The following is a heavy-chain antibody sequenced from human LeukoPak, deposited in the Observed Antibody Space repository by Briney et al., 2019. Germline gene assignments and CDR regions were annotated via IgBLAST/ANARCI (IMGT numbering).Heavy chain of an antibody. Sequence: ASMKVSCKASGYIFTGYYMHWVRQAPGQGLEWMGWINPNSGGTNYAQKFQGWVTMTRDTSISTAYMELSRLRSDDTAVYYCARDFPSYSGFGDYYYGMDVWGQGTTVTVSS. CDR1: GYIFTGYY. D-gene: IGHD5-12*01. CDR2: INPNSGGT. V-gene: IGHV1-2*04. CDR3: ARDFPSYSGFGDYYYGMDV. J-gene: IGHJ6*02.